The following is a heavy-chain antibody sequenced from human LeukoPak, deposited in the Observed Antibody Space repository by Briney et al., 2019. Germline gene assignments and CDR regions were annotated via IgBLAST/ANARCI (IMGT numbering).Heavy chain of an antibody. V-gene: IGHV4-59*08. CDR1: GGSISSYY. Sequence: ETLSLTCTVSGGSISSYYWSWIRQPPGKGLEWIGYIYYSGNTNYNPSLKRRVAISVDTSKNQFSLKLSSVTAADTALYYCARHLIREDYSSSSIGFDPWGQGNPVTVSS. D-gene: IGHD6-6*01. CDR2: IYYSGNT. CDR3: ARHLIREDYSSSSIGFDP. J-gene: IGHJ5*02.